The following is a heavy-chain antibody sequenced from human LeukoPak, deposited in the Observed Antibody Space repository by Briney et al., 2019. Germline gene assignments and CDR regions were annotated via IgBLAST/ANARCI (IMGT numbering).Heavy chain of an antibody. CDR2: IYSSGRT. J-gene: IGHJ4*02. CDR1: GGSIRSSSYY. Sequence: SETLSLTCTVSGGSIRSSSYYWGWIRQPPGKGLEWIGSIYSSGRTYYNPSLKSRVTISVDTSKNQFSLKLSSMTAADTAVYYCATLDGYFDYWSQGTLVTVSS. V-gene: IGHV4-39*01. CDR3: ATLDGYFDY. D-gene: IGHD5-24*01.